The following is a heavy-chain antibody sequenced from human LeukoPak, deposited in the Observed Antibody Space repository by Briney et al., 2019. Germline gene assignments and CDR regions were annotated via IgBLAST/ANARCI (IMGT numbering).Heavy chain of an antibody. CDR2: IYNSGST. Sequence: PSETLSLTCTVSGGSISSYYWNWVRQPPGKGLEWICYIYNSGSTNYTPSLKRRVIISVDTSKNQFFLKLSSVAAAATAFYYSAIGAVTAIRSPYFDPWGQGTLVTVSS. D-gene: IGHD2-21*02. V-gene: IGHV4-59*01. CDR1: GGSISSYY. J-gene: IGHJ5*02. CDR3: AIGAVTAIRSPYFDP.